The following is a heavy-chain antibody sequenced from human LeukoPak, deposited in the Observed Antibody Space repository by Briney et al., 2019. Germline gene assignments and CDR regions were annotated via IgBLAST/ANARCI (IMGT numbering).Heavy chain of an antibody. D-gene: IGHD2-15*01. CDR2: ISGSGGST. J-gene: IGHJ4*02. CDR1: GFTFSSYA. V-gene: IGHV3-23*01. CDR3: AKDWRSYCSGGSCYSNFDY. Sequence: GGSLRLSCAASGFTFSSYAVSWVRQAPGKGLEWVSAISGSGGSTYYADSVKGRFTISRDNSKNTLYLQMNSLRAEDTAVYYCAKDWRSYCSGGSCYSNFDYWGQGTLVTVSS.